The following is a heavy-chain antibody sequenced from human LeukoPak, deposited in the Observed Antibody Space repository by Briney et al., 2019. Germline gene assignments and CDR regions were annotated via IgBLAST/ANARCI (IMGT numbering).Heavy chain of an antibody. CDR2: IWYDGSNK. CDR3: ARDPTRIAVAGYFDY. Sequence: GGSPRLSCAASGFTFSSYGMHWVRQAPGKGLEWVAVIWYDGSNKYYADSVKGRFTISRDNSKNTLYLQMNSLRAEDTAVYYCARDPTRIAVAGYFDYWGQGTLVTVSS. J-gene: IGHJ4*02. V-gene: IGHV3-33*01. D-gene: IGHD6-19*01. CDR1: GFTFSSYG.